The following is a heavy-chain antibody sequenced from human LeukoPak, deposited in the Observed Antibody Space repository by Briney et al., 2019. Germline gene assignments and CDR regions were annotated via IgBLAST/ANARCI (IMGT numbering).Heavy chain of an antibody. V-gene: IGHV3-23*01. J-gene: IGHJ4*02. CDR1: GFTFSSYA. CDR3: ASMVVAATLGY. Sequence: WGSLRLSCATSGFTFSSYAMSWVRQAPGKGLEWVSALNHGGGSTYYADSVKGRFTIFRDNSKNTLYLQMNSLRAEDTAVYYCASMVVAATLGYWGQGTLVTVSS. D-gene: IGHD2-15*01. CDR2: LNHGGGST.